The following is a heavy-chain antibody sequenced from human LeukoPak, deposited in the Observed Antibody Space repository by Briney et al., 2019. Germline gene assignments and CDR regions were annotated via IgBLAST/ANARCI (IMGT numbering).Heavy chain of an antibody. CDR3: ARHLSAYYDILTGYYNDYYFDY. Sequence: NTSETLSLTCTVSGGSISSSSYYWGWIRQPPGKGLEWIGSIYYSGSTYYNPSLKSRVTISVDTSKNQFSLKLSSVTAADTAVYYCARHLSAYYDILTGYYNDYYFDYWGQGTLVTVSS. J-gene: IGHJ4*02. CDR1: GGSISSSSYY. D-gene: IGHD3-9*01. V-gene: IGHV4-39*01. CDR2: IYYSGST.